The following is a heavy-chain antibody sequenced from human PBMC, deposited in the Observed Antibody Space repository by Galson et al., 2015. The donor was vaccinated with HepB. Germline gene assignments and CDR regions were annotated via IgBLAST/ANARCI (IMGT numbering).Heavy chain of an antibody. CDR2: IWYDGSNK. Sequence: SLRLSCAASGFTFSSYGMHWVRQAPGKGLEWVAVIWYDGSNKYYADSVKGRFTISRDNSKNTLYLQMNSLRAEDTAVYYCARDPVPRGYYDYIWGSYPDYWGQGTLVTVSS. CDR3: ARDPVPRGYYDYIWGSYPDY. J-gene: IGHJ4*02. CDR1: GFTFSSYG. V-gene: IGHV3-33*01. D-gene: IGHD3-16*02.